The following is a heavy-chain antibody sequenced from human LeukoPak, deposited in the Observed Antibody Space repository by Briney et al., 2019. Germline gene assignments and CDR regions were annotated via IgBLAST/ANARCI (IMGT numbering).Heavy chain of an antibody. D-gene: IGHD2-2*01. CDR1: GGSISSGSYY. CDR2: IYTSGST. CDR3: LGYCSSTSCQNDY. V-gene: IGHV4-61*02. J-gene: IGHJ4*02. Sequence: SQTLSLTCTVSGGSISSGSYYWIWIRQPAGKGLEWFGRIYTSGSTNYNPSLKSRVTISVDTSKNHFSLKLSSVTAADTAVYYCLGYCSSTSCQNDYWGQGTLVTVSS.